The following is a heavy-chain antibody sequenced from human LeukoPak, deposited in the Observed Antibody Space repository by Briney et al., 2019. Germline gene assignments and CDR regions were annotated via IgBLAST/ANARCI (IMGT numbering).Heavy chain of an antibody. Sequence: PSETLSLTCAVYGGSFSGYYWSWIRQPPGKGLEWIGEINHSGSTNYNPSLKSRVTISVDTSKNQFSLKLSSMTAADTAVYYCARANQWLVRSWFDPWGQGTLVTVSS. J-gene: IGHJ5*02. D-gene: IGHD6-19*01. V-gene: IGHV4-34*01. CDR3: ARANQWLVRSWFDP. CDR1: GGSFSGYY. CDR2: INHSGST.